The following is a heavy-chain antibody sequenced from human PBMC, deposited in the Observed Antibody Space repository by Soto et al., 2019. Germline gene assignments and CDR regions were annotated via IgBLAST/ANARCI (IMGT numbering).Heavy chain of an antibody. D-gene: IGHD3-10*01. J-gene: IGHJ4*02. CDR1: GFTFSAHA. CDR3: ANSMIRGASDY. CDR2: ISGSGGTT. Sequence: PGGSLRLSCAASGFTFSAHAMSWVRQAPGKGLEWVSGISGSGGTTYYADSVKGRFTISRDNSKNTLYLQMNSLRAEDTAVYYCANSMIRGASDYWGQGTLVTVSS. V-gene: IGHV3-23*01.